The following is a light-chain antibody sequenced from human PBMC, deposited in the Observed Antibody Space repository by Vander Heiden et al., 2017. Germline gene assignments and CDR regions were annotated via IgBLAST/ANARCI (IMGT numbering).Light chain of an antibody. Sequence: SSELTQDPAVSVALGQTVRITCKGDSLRSYYASRYQQKPGQAPVLVIYGKNNRPSGIPDRFSGSSSGNTASLTITGAQAEDEADYYCNSRDSSGNHWVFGGGTKLTVL. CDR2: GKN. V-gene: IGLV3-19*01. CDR3: NSRDSSGNHWV. CDR1: SLRSYY. J-gene: IGLJ3*02.